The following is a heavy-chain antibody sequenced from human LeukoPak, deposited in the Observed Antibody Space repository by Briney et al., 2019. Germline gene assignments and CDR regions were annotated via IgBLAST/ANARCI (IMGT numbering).Heavy chain of an antibody. CDR2: INPNSGGT. J-gene: IGHJ5*02. CDR3: ARPCITMVRGVRGWFDP. D-gene: IGHD3-10*01. CDR1: GYTFTGYY. Sequence: ASVKVSCKASGYTFTGYYMHWVRQAPGQGLEWMGWINPNSGGTNYAQKFQGRVTMTRDTSISTAYMELSRLRSDNTAVYYCARPCITMVRGVRGWFDPWGQGTLVTVSS. V-gene: IGHV1-2*02.